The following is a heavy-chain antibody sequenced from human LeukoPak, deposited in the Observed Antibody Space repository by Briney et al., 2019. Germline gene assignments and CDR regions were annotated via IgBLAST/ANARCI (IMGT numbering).Heavy chain of an antibody. CDR3: ARHGFYGSYSDY. J-gene: IGHJ4*02. D-gene: IGHD3-3*01. Sequence: GGSLRLSCAASGFTFSSYAMHWVRQAPGKGLEWVAVISYDGSNKYYADSVKGRFTISRDNSKNTLYLQMNSLRAEDTAVYYCARHGFYGSYSDYWGQGTLVTVSS. CDR2: ISYDGSNK. V-gene: IGHV3-30-3*01. CDR1: GFTFSSYA.